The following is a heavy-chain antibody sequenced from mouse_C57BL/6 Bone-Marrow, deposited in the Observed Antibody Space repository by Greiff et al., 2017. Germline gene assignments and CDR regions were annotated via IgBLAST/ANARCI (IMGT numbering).Heavy chain of an antibody. J-gene: IGHJ1*03. Sequence: VQLQQSGAELARPGASVKLSCKASGYTFTSYGISWVKQRTGPGLEWIGEIYPRTGNTYYNEKFKGKATLTADKFSSTAYMELRSLTSEDSAVYCCASGGYSNYGYCDVRDTGTTVPVSS. CDR3: ASGGYSNYGYCDV. CDR2: IYPRTGNT. CDR1: GYTFTSYG. D-gene: IGHD2-5*01. V-gene: IGHV1-81*01.